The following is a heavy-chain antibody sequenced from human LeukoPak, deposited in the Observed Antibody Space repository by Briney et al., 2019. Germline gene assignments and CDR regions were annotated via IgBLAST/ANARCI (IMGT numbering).Heavy chain of an antibody. D-gene: IGHD3-22*01. V-gene: IGHV3-49*04. Sequence: PGRSLRLSCTASGFTFGDYAMSWVRQAPGKGLEWVGFIRSKAYGGTTEYAASVKGRFTISRDDSKSIAYLQMNSLKTEDTAVYYCTRPMYYYDSSGYYRWGQGTLVTVSS. J-gene: IGHJ5*02. CDR3: TRPMYYYDSSGYYR. CDR1: GFTFGDYA. CDR2: IRSKAYGGTT.